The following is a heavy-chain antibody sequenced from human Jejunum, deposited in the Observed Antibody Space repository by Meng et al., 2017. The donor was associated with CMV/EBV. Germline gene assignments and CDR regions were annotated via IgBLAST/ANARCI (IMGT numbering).Heavy chain of an antibody. CDR3: AKDLGSCINTGCYWDS. Sequence: FAFTRHAMSWVRQAPGKGLEWVSSISGSGGSTYYAASVKGRFTISRDSSKNTLDLQMNSLRAEDTAVYYCAKDLGSCINTGCYWDSWGQGTLVTVSS. CDR1: FAFTRHA. J-gene: IGHJ4*02. D-gene: IGHD2-2*01. CDR2: ISGSGGST. V-gene: IGHV3-23*01.